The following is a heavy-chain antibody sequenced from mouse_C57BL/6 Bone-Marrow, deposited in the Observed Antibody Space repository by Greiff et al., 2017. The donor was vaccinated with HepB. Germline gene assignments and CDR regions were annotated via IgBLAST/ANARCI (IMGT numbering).Heavy chain of an antibody. CDR1: GYTFTSYT. CDR2: INPSSGYT. CDR3: ARSGTPYYFDY. V-gene: IGHV1-4*01. J-gene: IGHJ2*01. D-gene: IGHD3-1*01. Sequence: VQLVESGAELARPGASVKMSCKASGYTFTSYTMHWVKQRPGQGLEWIGYINPSSGYTKYNQKFKDKATLTADKSSSTAYMQLSSLTSEDSAVYYCARSGTPYYFDYWGQGTTLTVSS.